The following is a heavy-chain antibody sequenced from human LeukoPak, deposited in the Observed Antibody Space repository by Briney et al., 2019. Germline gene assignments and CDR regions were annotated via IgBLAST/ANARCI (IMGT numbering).Heavy chain of an antibody. V-gene: IGHV3-48*03. Sequence: GGSLRLSCAGSGFNFSTYEMNWVRQAPGKGLERLSYISSRGSSIYYADSVKGRFTISRDNAKNSLFLQMNSLRAEDTAVYFCARDKALNCWGQGTPVTVSS. J-gene: IGHJ4*02. CDR3: ARDKALNC. CDR2: ISSRGSSI. CDR1: GFNFSTYE.